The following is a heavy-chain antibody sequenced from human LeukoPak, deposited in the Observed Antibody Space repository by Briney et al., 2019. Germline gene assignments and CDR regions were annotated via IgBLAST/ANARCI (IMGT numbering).Heavy chain of an antibody. V-gene: IGHV3-23*01. CDR2: ISGSGDST. D-gene: IGHD2-2*01. CDR1: GFNFSNYA. Sequence: PRGSPRLSCGASGFNFSNYAMTWVRQAPGKGLECVSGISGSGDSTYYADSVKGRFTISRDNSKNTLYLQMNSLRAEDTALYYCAKDRSLVPAALNYWGQGTLVIVSS. CDR3: AKDRSLVPAALNY. J-gene: IGHJ4*02.